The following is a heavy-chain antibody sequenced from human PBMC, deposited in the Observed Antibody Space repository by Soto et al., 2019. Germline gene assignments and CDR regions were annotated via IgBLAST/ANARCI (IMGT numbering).Heavy chain of an antibody. CDR3: ARSYDSSRFVFDP. Sequence: PSETLSLTSTVSGGSISSGGYYWSWIRQHPGKGLEWIGYIYYSGSTYYNPSLKSRVTISVDTSKNQFSLKLSSVTAADTAVYYCARSYDSSRFVFDPWGQGTLVTVSS. CDR1: GGSISSGGYY. V-gene: IGHV4-31*03. J-gene: IGHJ5*02. CDR2: IYYSGST. D-gene: IGHD3-22*01.